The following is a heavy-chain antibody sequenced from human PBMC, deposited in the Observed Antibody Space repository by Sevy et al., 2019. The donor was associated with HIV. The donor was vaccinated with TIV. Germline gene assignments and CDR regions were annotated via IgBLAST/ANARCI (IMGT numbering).Heavy chain of an antibody. J-gene: IGHJ4*02. D-gene: IGHD3-22*01. CDR1: GFTFSSYA. CDR3: ARGPYYYDSSGSYYFDY. CDR2: ISYDGSNK. V-gene: IGHV3-30-3*01. Sequence: GGSLRLSCTASGFTFSSYAMHWVRQAPGKGLEWVAVISYDGSNKYYADSVKGRFTISRDNSKNTLYLQMNSLRAEDTAVYYCARGPYYYDSSGSYYFDYWGQGTLVTVSS.